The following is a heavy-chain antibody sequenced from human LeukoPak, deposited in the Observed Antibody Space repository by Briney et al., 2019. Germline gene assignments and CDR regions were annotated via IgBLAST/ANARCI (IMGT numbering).Heavy chain of an antibody. CDR1: GGTFSSYA. V-gene: IGHV1-69*04. D-gene: IGHD6-19*01. CDR2: IIPILGIA. CDR3: ARDLGSGSGWYYGMDV. J-gene: IGHJ6*02. Sequence: GASVKVSCKASGGTFSSYAISWVRQAPGQGLEWMGRIIPILGIANYAQKFQGRVTITADKSTSTAYMELSSLRSEDTAVYYCARDLGSGSGWYYGMDVWGQGTTVTVSS.